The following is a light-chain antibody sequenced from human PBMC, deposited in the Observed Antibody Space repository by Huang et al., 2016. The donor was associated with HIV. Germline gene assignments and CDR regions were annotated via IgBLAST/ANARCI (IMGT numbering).Light chain of an antibody. CDR1: HSVDSD. CDR2: DAS. V-gene: IGKV3-15*01. Sequence: EIEMTQSPATLSVSPGERATLSCRASHSVDSDLAWYQQKPGQAHRLLIYDASTRATGISAKFNGSVSGTEFSLSITNLQSEDFAVYYCQQYNDWPPLTFGGGTKVEI. J-gene: IGKJ4*01. CDR3: QQYNDWPPLT.